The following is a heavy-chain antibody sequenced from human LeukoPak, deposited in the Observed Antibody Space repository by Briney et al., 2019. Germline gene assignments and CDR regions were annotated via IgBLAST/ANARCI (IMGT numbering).Heavy chain of an antibody. CDR3: ARGGPTGALDI. CDR1: GVNFDDYA. J-gene: IGHJ3*02. V-gene: IGHV3-9*01. D-gene: IGHD3/OR15-3a*01. CDR2: LNWDSRSM. Sequence: GGSLRLSCAASGVNFDDYAMHWVRQSPGTGLEWVAGLNWDSRSMAYADSVRGRFTISRDNAKNSLYLQMNSLRAEDTAVYYCARGGPTGALDIWGQGTMVTVSS.